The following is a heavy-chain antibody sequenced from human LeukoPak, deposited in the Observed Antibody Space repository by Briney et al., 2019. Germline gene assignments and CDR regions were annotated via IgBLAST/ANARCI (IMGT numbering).Heavy chain of an antibody. CDR3: ARGEYYYDSSGYYYVDY. J-gene: IGHJ4*02. Sequence: GSLRLSCAASGFTFSSYSMNWVRQAPGKGLEWVSYISSSSSTIYYADSVKGRFTISTDNSKNSLYLQMNSLRAEDTAVYYCARGEYYYDSSGYYYVDYWGQGTLVTVPS. CDR1: GFTFSSYS. D-gene: IGHD3-22*01. CDR2: ISSSSSTI. V-gene: IGHV3-48*01.